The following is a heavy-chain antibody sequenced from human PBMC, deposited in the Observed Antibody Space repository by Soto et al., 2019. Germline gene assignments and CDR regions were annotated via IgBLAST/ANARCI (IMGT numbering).Heavy chain of an antibody. CDR3: DRDIPSSGGYDNWLDP. V-gene: IGHV4-30-4*01. J-gene: IGHJ5*02. CDR1: GGSISRDDYY. CDR2: IYHSGTT. D-gene: IGHD5-12*01. Sequence: QVQLQESGPGLVKPSETLSLTCTVSGGSISRDDYYWSWIRQPPGKGLEWIGYIYHSGTTYYNPSLKSRITMSVDTSKNQFSLSLTSVTAADTAVYLCDRDIPSSGGYDNWLDPWGQGTLVTVSS.